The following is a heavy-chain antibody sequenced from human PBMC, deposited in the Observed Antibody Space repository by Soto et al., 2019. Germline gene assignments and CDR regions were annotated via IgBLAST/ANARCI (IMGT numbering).Heavy chain of an antibody. CDR3: ARDSSSSSYYYYGMDV. J-gene: IGHJ6*02. CDR1: GFNFRTYA. V-gene: IGHV3-23*01. Sequence: EVQLLESGGGLVQPGGSLRLSCAVSGFNFRTYAMMWVRQAPGEGLEWVSAIDGNGDITLYADSVKGRFTISRDNARNSLYLQMNSLRAEDTAVYYCARDSSSSSYYYYGMDVWGQGTTVTVSS. D-gene: IGHD6-6*01. CDR2: IDGNGDIT.